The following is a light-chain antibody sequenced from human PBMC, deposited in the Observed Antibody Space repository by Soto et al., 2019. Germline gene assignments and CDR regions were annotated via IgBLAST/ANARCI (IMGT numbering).Light chain of an antibody. CDR3: QQYYSYPWT. V-gene: IGKV1-5*01. Sequence: IQMTQSPFTLSASVGDRVTITCRASQSINNRLAWHQQKPGKAPKVLICDASSLKSGVPSRFSGSGSGTEFTLTISSLQPDDFATYYCQQYYSYPWTFDQGTKVDIK. J-gene: IGKJ1*01. CDR2: DAS. CDR1: QSINNR.